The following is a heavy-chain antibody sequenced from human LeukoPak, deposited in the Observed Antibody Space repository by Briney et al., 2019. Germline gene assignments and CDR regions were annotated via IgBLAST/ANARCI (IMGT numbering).Heavy chain of an antibody. CDR1: GGSFSGYY. Sequence: SETLSLTCAVYGGSFSGYYWSWIRQPPGKGLEWIGEINHSGSTNYNPSLKSRVTISVDTSKNQFSLKLGSVTAADTAVYYCARRGAAASDYWGQGTLVTVSS. J-gene: IGHJ4*02. D-gene: IGHD6-13*01. CDR3: ARRGAAASDY. V-gene: IGHV4-34*01. CDR2: INHSGST.